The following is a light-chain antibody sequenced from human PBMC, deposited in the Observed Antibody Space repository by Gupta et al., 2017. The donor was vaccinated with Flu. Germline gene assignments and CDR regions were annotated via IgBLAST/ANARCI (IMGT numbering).Light chain of an antibody. CDR2: NDD. Sequence: QSVLTQPPSASGTPGQRVTMSCSGSSSNIGSNTVNWYQQLPGTAPKLLMYNDDQRPSGVPDRFSGSKSRTSASLAISGLQSEDEADYYCAAWDDSLNGNYVFGTGTKVSVL. V-gene: IGLV1-44*01. J-gene: IGLJ1*01. CDR1: SSNIGSNT. CDR3: AAWDDSLNGNYV.